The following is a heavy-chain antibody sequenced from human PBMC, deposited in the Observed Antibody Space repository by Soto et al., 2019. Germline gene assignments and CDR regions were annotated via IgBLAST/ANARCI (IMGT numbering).Heavy chain of an antibody. V-gene: IGHV4-38-2*02. CDR1: GDSITSIYH. J-gene: IGHJ6*02. CDR2: IYHSGTT. D-gene: IGHD7-27*01. Sequence: SETLFLTLDVPGDSITSIYHWAWFRQPPGMGLEWFGSIYHSGTTYYNPSIKSRVNISVDTSKNQFSLNLSSVTAADTAVYYCARDSGLGRYYYDMDVWGQGTTVTVSS. CDR3: ARDSGLGRYYYDMDV.